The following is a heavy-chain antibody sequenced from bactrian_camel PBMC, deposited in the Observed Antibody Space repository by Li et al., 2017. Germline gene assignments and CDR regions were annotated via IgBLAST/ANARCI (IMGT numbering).Heavy chain of an antibody. J-gene: IGHJ6*01. CDR3: AARDQRCGWNIYQLRPTDFAF. Sequence: HVQLVESGGGSVPAGGSLRLSCAASGYTSSRQCMGWFRQGPGKESEGVATIDSDGRTNYADSVKGRFTISRDNAENTVYLQMNNLKPEDTAMYYRAARDQRCGWNIYQLRPTDFAFWGQGTQVTVS. V-gene: IGHV3S53*01. D-gene: IGHD1*01. CDR1: GYTSSRQC. CDR2: IDSDGRT.